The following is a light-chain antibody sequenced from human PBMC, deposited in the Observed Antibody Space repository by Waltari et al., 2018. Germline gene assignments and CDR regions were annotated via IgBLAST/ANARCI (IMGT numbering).Light chain of an antibody. V-gene: IGKV1-9*01. Sequence: DIQLTQSPSFLSASVGDRVTVTCRASQCISSSLGWYQQKPGKAPNLLIYSASTLQSGVPSRISGSGSGTEFTLTINSLQPEDVATYYCQQVKSYPVTFGGGTKVEIK. CDR1: QCISSS. CDR2: SAS. J-gene: IGKJ4*01. CDR3: QQVKSYPVT.